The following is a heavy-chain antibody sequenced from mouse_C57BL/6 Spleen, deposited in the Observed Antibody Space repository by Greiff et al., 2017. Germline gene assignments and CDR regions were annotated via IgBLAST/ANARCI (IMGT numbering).Heavy chain of an antibody. CDR3: ARRRVDYYGSSYRDY. CDR1: GYTFTGYW. Sequence: VKLQESGAELMKPGASVKLSCKATGYTFTGYWIEWVKQRPGHGLEWIGEILPGSGSTNYNEKFKGKATFTADTSSNTAYMQLSSLTTEDSAIYYCARRRVDYYGSSYRDYWGQGTTLTVSS. V-gene: IGHV1-9*01. D-gene: IGHD1-1*01. J-gene: IGHJ2*01. CDR2: ILPGSGST.